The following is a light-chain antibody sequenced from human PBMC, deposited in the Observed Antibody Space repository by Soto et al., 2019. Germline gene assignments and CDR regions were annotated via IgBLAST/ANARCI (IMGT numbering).Light chain of an antibody. CDR2: EAS. CDR3: QQYNGYWT. CDR1: QSISDS. Sequence: DIPMTQSPSTLSASVGDRVTITCRASQSISDSLAWYQQKPGKAPKLLIYEASTLKSGVPSRFSGSRSGTEYTLTISSLQPGDFAIYYCQQYNGYWTFGQGTKVEIK. V-gene: IGKV1-5*03. J-gene: IGKJ1*01.